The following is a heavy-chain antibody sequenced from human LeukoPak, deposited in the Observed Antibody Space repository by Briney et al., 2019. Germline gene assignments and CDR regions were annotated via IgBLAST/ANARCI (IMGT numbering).Heavy chain of an antibody. CDR2: IIPIFGTA. CDR3: ASRIAARGGFSD. V-gene: IGHV1-69*05. CDR1: GGTFSSYA. J-gene: IGHJ4*02. Sequence: ASVKVSCKASGGTFSSYAISWVRQAPGQGLEWMGGIIPIFGTANYAQKFQGRVTMTRDMSTTTVYMELSSLRSEDTAVYYCASRIAARGGFSDWGQGTLVTVSS. D-gene: IGHD6-13*01.